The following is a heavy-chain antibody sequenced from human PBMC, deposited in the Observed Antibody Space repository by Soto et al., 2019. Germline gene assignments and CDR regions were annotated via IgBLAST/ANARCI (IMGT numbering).Heavy chain of an antibody. CDR2: IYHSGST. CDR3: ASVWLTVTGGY. CDR1: GGSISSSNW. V-gene: IGHV4-4*02. Sequence: QVQLQESGPGLVKPSGTLSLTCAVSGGSISSSNWWSWVRQPPGKGLEWIGEIYHSGSTNYNPSPKRRAAISVNRSRTNSPRRWTSVPAADPAVYSWASVWLTVTGGYGAQGTLVTVPS. D-gene: IGHD4-17*01. J-gene: IGHJ4*02.